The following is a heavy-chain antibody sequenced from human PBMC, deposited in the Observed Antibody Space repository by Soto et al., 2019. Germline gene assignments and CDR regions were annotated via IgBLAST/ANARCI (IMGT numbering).Heavy chain of an antibody. J-gene: IGHJ4*02. D-gene: IGHD3-10*01. CDR3: VNRRGVYCISGSCYGTDY. CDR1: GFTFSSYA. Sequence: EVQLLESGGGWVQPGGSLRLSCAASGFTFSSYAMSWVRQAPWKGLECVSGISGSGGGTYYAEYVKGRFTISRDNSDNTLHLEMDSLRAEDTAIYYCVNRRGVYCISGSCYGTDYRGQGILATVSS. V-gene: IGHV3-23*01. CDR2: ISGSGGGT.